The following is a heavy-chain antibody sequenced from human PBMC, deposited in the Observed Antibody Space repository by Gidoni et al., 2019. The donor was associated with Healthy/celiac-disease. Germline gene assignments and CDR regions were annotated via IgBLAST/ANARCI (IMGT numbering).Heavy chain of an antibody. CDR3: ARKPYYYDSRGAFDY. J-gene: IGHJ4*02. V-gene: IGHV3-21*01. CDR2: ISSRSSYI. Sequence: EVQLLESGGGLVKPGGSLRLSCAASGFTFSSYRMTWVRQAPGKGLAWVSSISSRSSYIYDADSVKGRFTISRDNAKNSLYLQMNSRRAEDTAGYYCARKPYYYDSRGAFDYWGQGTLVTVSS. CDR1: GFTFSSYR. D-gene: IGHD3-22*01.